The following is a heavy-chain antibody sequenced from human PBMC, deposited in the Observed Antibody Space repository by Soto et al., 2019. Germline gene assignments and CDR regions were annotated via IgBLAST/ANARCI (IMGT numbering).Heavy chain of an antibody. CDR1: GYTFSNYG. CDR3: TTTTAGDY. D-gene: IGHD6-13*01. Sequence: QVQLVQSGAEVKNPGASVKVSCTASGYTFSNYGIIWVRQAPGQGLEWMGWINPYDGYTNYARKFQGRVTMTTDTSTSTAYMEVKSLTSNDTAVYYCTTTTAGDYWGQGTLVTVSS. CDR2: INPYDGYT. V-gene: IGHV1-18*04. J-gene: IGHJ4*02.